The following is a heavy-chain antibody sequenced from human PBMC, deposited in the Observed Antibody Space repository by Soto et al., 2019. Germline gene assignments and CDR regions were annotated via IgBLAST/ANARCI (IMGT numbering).Heavy chain of an antibody. D-gene: IGHD3-22*01. CDR3: ARTAYYYDSSGYYFDC. CDR2: IWFDGTNY. J-gene: IGHJ4*02. V-gene: IGHV3-33*01. CDR1: GFTFSSYR. Sequence: AGSLRLSCAASGFTFSSYRTHSVRQAPGEGLEWVALIWFDGTNYRQADSVRGRFSISRDNSKNTLYLQMDSLRAEDTAVYYCARTAYYYDSSGYYFDCWGQGP.